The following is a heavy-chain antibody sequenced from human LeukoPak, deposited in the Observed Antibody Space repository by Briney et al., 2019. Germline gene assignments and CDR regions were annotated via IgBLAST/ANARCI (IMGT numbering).Heavy chain of an antibody. CDR1: GFTFSSYG. J-gene: IGHJ4*02. Sequence: GRSLRLSCAASGFTFSSYGMHWVRQAPGKGLEWVAVISYDGSNKYYADSVKGRFTISRDNSKNTLYLQMNSLRAEDTAAYYCAKELIAVAGMGISYDYWGQGTLVTVSS. V-gene: IGHV3-30*18. CDR3: AKELIAVAGMGISYDY. D-gene: IGHD6-19*01. CDR2: ISYDGSNK.